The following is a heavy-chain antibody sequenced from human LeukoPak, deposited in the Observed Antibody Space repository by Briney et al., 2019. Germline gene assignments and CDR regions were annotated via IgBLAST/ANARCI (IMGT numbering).Heavy chain of an antibody. Sequence: PSETLSLTCTVSGNSISSGDNYWSWIRQPAGKGLEWIGRIYTSGSTNYNPSLKSRVTISVDTSKNQFSLKLSSVTAAGTAVYYCARGGGLPAAEQSEFDYWGQGTLVTVSS. V-gene: IGHV4-61*02. J-gene: IGHJ4*02. D-gene: IGHD2-2*01. CDR2: IYTSGST. CDR1: GNSISSGDNY. CDR3: ARGGGLPAAEQSEFDY.